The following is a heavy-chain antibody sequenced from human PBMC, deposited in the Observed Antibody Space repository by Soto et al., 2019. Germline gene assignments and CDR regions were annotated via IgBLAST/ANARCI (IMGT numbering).Heavy chain of an antibody. CDR3: ATQEVGGSYVYTFGP. Sequence: SETLCLTCAVYGVTFSGFYWTWISQTKGKGLEWIGEINYSGSTNYNPSLKSRVTISVDTSKNHFSLKLSSVTAADTAVYYCATQEVGGSYVYTFGPWGHGTLVTVSS. CDR1: GVTFSGFY. J-gene: IGHJ5*02. D-gene: IGHD1-26*01. CDR2: INYSGST. V-gene: IGHV4-34*08.